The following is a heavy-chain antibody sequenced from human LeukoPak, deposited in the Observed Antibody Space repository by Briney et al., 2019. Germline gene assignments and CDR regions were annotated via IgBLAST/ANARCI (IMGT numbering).Heavy chain of an antibody. J-gene: IGHJ5*02. CDR2: IYAGDSET. CDR1: GYYFTDYW. D-gene: IGHD3-10*01. Sequence: GESLKISCKASGYYFTDYWLGWVRQMPGKGLEWMGIIYAGDSETRYSPSFRGRVTMSVDKSITTAYLQWDSLKASDTAMYYCARQRGYNWFDPWGQGTLVTVSS. V-gene: IGHV5-51*01. CDR3: ARQRGYNWFDP.